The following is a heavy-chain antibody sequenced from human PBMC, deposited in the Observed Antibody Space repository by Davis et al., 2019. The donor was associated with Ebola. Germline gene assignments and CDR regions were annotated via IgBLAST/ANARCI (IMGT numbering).Heavy chain of an antibody. Sequence: HSQTLSLTCAISGDSVSGKNGAWNWIRQSPSRGLEWLGRTYYNSKWYNDYSVSVKSRITINPDTSKNQFSLQPTSVTPEDTAVYYCGRVWLRTGFDNWGQGTLVTVSS. CDR1: GDSVSGKNGA. V-gene: IGHV6-1*01. J-gene: IGHJ4*02. CDR2: TYYNSKWYN. D-gene: IGHD5-12*01. CDR3: GRVWLRTGFDN.